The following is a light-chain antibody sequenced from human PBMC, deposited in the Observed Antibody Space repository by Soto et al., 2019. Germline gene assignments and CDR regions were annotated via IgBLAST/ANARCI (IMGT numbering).Light chain of an antibody. V-gene: IGLV2-14*01. CDR2: DVS. Sequence: QSVLTQPAPVSGSPGQSITISCTGTSSDVGGYNYVSWYQQYPGKAPKLMIYDVSNRPSGVSNRFSGSKSGNTASLTISGLQAEDEADYYCSSYTISNTLVFGSGNKVTVL. CDR3: SSYTISNTLV. CDR1: SSDVGGYNY. J-gene: IGLJ1*01.